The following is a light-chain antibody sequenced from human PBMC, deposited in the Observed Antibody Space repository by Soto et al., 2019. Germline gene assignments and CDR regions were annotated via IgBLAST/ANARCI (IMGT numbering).Light chain of an antibody. Sequence: QSVLAQTPSASGTPGQRVTISCSGSGSNIGSHNVDWYQHLPGTAPKLLIYKNNQRPSGVPDRFSGSKSGASASLAISGLRSEDEADYYCATWDGCPRNHVFGTGTKVTVL. CDR1: GSNIGSHN. V-gene: IGLV1-47*01. J-gene: IGLJ1*01. CDR3: ATWDGCPRNHV. CDR2: KNN.